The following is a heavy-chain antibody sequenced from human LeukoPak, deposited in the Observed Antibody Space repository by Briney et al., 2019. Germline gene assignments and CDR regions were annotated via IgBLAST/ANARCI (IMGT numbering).Heavy chain of an antibody. D-gene: IGHD2-2*02. J-gene: IGHJ4*02. V-gene: IGHV3-30*02. Sequence: AGGSLRLSCAASGFTFSTYGMHWVRQAPGKGLEWVAFIRYDGSTKYYADSVKGRFTISRDNSKNTLYLQMNSLSAEDTALYFCAKGYCTGTSCYTGLDYWGQGTLVTVSS. CDR2: IRYDGSTK. CDR1: GFTFSTYG. CDR3: AKGYCTGTSCYTGLDY.